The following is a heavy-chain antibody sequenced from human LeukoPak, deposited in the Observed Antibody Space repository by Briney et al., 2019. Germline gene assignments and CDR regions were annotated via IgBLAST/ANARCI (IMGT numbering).Heavy chain of an antibody. D-gene: IGHD4-17*01. Sequence: LSQTLSLTCAISGDSVSSNSAAWNWIRQSPSRGLEWLGRTYYRSKWYNDYAVSVKSRITINPDTSKNQFSLQLNSVTPEDTAVYYCARYLMTTVTMDSPDAFDIWGQGTMVTVSS. J-gene: IGHJ3*02. CDR2: TYYRSKWYN. CDR3: ARYLMTTVTMDSPDAFDI. CDR1: GDSVSSNSAA. V-gene: IGHV6-1*01.